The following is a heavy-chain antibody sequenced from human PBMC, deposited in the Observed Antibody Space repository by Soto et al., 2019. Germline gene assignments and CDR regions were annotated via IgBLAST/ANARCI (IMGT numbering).Heavy chain of an antibody. V-gene: IGHV3-30*18. J-gene: IGHJ4*02. CDR2: ISYEGSNQ. Sequence: QVQLVESGGGVVQPGRSLRLSCAASGFTFSSYGMHWVRQAPGKGLEWVAVISYEGSNQYYADSVKGRFTISRDNSKNTLYLQMNSLRAEHTAVYYCAKDATPISIAPPDYWGQGTLVTVSS. CDR1: GFTFSSYG. D-gene: IGHD6-13*01. CDR3: AKDATPISIAPPDY.